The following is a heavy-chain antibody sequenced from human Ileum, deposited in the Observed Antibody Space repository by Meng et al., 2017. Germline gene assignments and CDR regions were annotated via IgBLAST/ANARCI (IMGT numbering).Heavy chain of an antibody. V-gene: IGHV4-31*03. Sequence: QVQLQEPGPGLVKPSQTLSLTCTVSGGSISSGGYYWSWIRQHPGKGLEWIGYIYYSGTTYYNPSLKSRVTISVDTSNNQFSLKVTSVTAADTAVYYCARGVSAAGLFDNWGPGTPVTVSS. CDR2: IYYSGTT. J-gene: IGHJ4*02. CDR1: GGSISSGGYY. CDR3: ARGVSAAGLFDN. D-gene: IGHD2-2*01.